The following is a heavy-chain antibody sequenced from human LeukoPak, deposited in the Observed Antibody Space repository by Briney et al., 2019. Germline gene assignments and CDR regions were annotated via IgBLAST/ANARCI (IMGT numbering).Heavy chain of an antibody. Sequence: ASVKVSCKASGYTFTSYGNSGVRQAPGQGLEGMGWISAYNGITNYAQRLQGRVTMTTDTSTSTDYMELRSLRSDDTAVYYCARGSGYCSTTSCYISYWGQGTLVTVSS. J-gene: IGHJ4*02. CDR2: ISAYNGIT. CDR1: GYTFTSYG. V-gene: IGHV1-18*01. CDR3: ARGSGYCSTTSCYISY. D-gene: IGHD2-2*02.